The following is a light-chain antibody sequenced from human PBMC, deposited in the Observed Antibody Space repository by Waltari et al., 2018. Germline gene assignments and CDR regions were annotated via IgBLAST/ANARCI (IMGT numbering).Light chain of an antibody. Sequence: QLVLTQSPSASASLGASVRLTCTLSSGHSSNIIAWHQQQPEKGPRYLMKVNSGGGHSKGDEIPDRFSGSSSGAERYLTISSLQSEDEADYYCQTGGHGTWVFGGGTKLTVL. CDR2: VNSGGGH. J-gene: IGLJ3*02. CDR1: SGHSSNI. CDR3: QTGGHGTWV. V-gene: IGLV4-69*01.